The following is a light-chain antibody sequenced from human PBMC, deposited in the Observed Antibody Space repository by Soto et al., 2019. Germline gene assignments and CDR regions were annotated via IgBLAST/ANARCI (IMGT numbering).Light chain of an antibody. CDR3: QQSFGPPYT. Sequence: IQMTPSPSSLSASIEDRVAITCRARPRLSRHLTWYQQKPGEAPKLLIYATSNLESGVPSRSSGRGSETDFTLTIDSLQPEDFAPYYCQQSFGPPYTFGQGTKLDIK. V-gene: IGKV1-39*01. J-gene: IGKJ2*01. CDR2: ATS. CDR1: PRLSRH.